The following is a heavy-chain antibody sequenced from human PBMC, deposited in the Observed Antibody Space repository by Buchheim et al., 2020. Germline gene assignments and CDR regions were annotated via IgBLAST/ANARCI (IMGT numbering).Heavy chain of an antibody. J-gene: IGHJ4*02. CDR3: AREDGGDDYGGNSGPY. CDR1: GGSISSGDYY. D-gene: IGHD4-23*01. CDR2: IYYSGST. V-gene: IGHV4-30-4*01. Sequence: QVQLQQWGAGLLKPSETLSLTCTVSGGSISSGDYYWSWIRQPPGKGLEWIGYIYYSGSTYYNPSLKSRVTISVDTSKNQFSLKLSSVTAADTAVYYCAREDGGDDYGGNSGPYWGQGTL.